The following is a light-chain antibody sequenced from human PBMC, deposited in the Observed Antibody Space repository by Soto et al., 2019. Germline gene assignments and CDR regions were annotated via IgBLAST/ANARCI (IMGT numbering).Light chain of an antibody. V-gene: IGLV4-60*03. CDR2: LEGSGSY. CDR1: SGHSSYI. J-gene: IGLJ3*02. Sequence: QSVLTQSSSASASLGSSVKLTCTLSSGHSSYIIAWHQQQPGKAPRYLMKLEGSGSYNKGSGVPDRFSGSSSGADRYLTISTLQSENEADYYCETWDSNTFWVCGGGTKLTVL. CDR3: ETWDSNTFWV.